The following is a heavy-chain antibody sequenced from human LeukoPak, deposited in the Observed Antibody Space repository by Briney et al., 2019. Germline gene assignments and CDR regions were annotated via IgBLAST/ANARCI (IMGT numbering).Heavy chain of an antibody. J-gene: IGHJ6*01. CDR1: GFPFSDFP. CDR2: ISYYLRIK. D-gene: IGHD3-22*01. Sequence: GGSLKLSCAVSGFPFSDFPIHWVRQAPGQGLEWVSFISYYLRIKNYADSFQGRLTVTRDNSTNKMFLQMDSLRAEDTAVYYCARARLPSITRIMALIVPLVNNYASDVWGEGTTVIASS. CDR3: ARARLPSITRIMALIVPLVNNYASDV. V-gene: IGHV3-30*04.